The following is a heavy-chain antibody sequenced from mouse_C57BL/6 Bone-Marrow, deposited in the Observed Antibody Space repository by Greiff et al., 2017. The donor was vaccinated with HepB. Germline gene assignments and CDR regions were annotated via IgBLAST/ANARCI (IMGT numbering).Heavy chain of an antibody. CDR3: ASCYGSGYVRYAMDY. CDR2: ISSGSSTI. V-gene: IGHV5-17*01. Sequence: EVKVVESGGGLVKPGGSLKLSCAASGFTFSDYGMHWVRQAPEKGLEWVAYISSGSSTIYYADTVKGRFTISRDNAKNTLFLQMTSLRSEDTAMYYCASCYGSGYVRYAMDYWGQGTSVTVSS. J-gene: IGHJ4*01. D-gene: IGHD1-1*01. CDR1: GFTFSDYG.